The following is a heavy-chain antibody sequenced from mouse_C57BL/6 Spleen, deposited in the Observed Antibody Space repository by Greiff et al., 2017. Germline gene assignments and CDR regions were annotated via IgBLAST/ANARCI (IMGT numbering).Heavy chain of an antibody. D-gene: IGHD2-12*01. CDR1: GYTLTSYW. Sequence: QVQPQQPWTELVKPGASVKLSCKASGYTLTSYWMHWVKQRPGQGLEWIGNINPSNGGTNYNEKFKSKATLTVDKSSSTAYLQLSRLTSADSAVYYCARGRGYRYGLYALAYWGEGTSVTVS. CDR3: ARGRGYRYGLYALAY. J-gene: IGHJ4*01. V-gene: IGHV1-53*01. CDR2: INPSNGGT.